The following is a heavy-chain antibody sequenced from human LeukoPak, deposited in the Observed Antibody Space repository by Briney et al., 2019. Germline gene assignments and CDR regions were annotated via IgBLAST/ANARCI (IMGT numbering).Heavy chain of an antibody. CDR3: ARAPIEMATSNDAFDI. D-gene: IGHD5-24*01. CDR1: GYTFTGYY. Sequence: ASVKVSCKASGYTFTGYYMHWVRQAPGQGLEWMGWINPNSGGTNYAQKFQGRVTMTRDTSISTAYMELSSLRSEDTAVYYCARAPIEMATSNDAFDIWGQGTMVTVSS. CDR2: INPNSGGT. V-gene: IGHV1-2*02. J-gene: IGHJ3*02.